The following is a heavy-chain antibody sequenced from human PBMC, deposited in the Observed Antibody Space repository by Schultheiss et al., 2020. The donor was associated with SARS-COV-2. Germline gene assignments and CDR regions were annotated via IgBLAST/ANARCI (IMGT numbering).Heavy chain of an antibody. V-gene: IGHV4-31*03. CDR3: ARLGDWGYYFDY. D-gene: IGHD2-21*01. J-gene: IGHJ4*02. CDR2: IYYSGST. Sequence: SETLSLTCTVSGGSISSGGYYWSWIRQHPGKGLEWIGYIYYSGSTNYSPSLKSRVTISVDTSKNQFSLKLSSVTAADTAVYYCARLGDWGYYFDYWGQGTLVTVSS. CDR1: GGSISSGGYY.